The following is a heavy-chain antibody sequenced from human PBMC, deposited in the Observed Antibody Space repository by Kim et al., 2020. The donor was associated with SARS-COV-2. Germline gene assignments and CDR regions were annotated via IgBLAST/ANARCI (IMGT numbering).Heavy chain of an antibody. CDR2: GRST. V-gene: IGHV3-74*01. J-gene: IGHJ1*01. D-gene: IGHD2-15*01. Sequence: GRSTRRADSVKGRFTISRDNAKNTLYLQRNSLRAEDTAVYYCASGLTPGQHWGQGTLVTVSS. CDR3: ASGLTPGQH.